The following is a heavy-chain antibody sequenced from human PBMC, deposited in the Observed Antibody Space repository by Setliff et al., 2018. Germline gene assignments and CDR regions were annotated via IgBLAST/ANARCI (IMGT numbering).Heavy chain of an antibody. Sequence: ASVKVSCKASGYTFTSYGISWVRQAPGQGLEWMGWISAYNGNTNYAQKLQGRVTMTTDTSTSTAYMELRSLRSDGTAVYYCARDLGYSSGWYTTSSVVRWDYWGQGTLVTVSS. J-gene: IGHJ4*02. CDR1: GYTFTSYG. CDR3: ARDLGYSSGWYTTSSVVRWDY. D-gene: IGHD6-19*01. V-gene: IGHV1-18*01. CDR2: ISAYNGNT.